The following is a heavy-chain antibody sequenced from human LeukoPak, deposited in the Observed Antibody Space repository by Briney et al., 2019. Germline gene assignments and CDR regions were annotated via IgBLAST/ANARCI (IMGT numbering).Heavy chain of an antibody. CDR2: ISSSGSAI. J-gene: IGHJ4*02. V-gene: IGHV3-48*03. CDR1: GFTFSSYE. CDR3: ATDGRSSGWYGFDY. Sequence: GGSLRLSCAASGFTFSSYEMNWVRQAPGKGLEWVSFISSSGSAIHYADSVRGRFTISRDNARSTLYLQMNSLRAEDTAVYYCATDGRSSGWYGFDYWGQGILVTVSS. D-gene: IGHD6-19*01.